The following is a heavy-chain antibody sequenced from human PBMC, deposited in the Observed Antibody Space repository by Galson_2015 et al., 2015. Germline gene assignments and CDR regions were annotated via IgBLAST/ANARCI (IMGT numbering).Heavy chain of an antibody. D-gene: IGHD3-16*01. Sequence: SLRLSCAASGISISNYWMHWVRQAPGKGLVWVSRVNSDGSSRSYADSVKGRFTISRDNAKNTLYLQMSSLRAEDTAVYYCAREVGDDAFDIWGQGTMVTVSS. CDR1: GISISNYW. J-gene: IGHJ3*02. CDR2: VNSDGSSR. V-gene: IGHV3-74*01. CDR3: AREVGDDAFDI.